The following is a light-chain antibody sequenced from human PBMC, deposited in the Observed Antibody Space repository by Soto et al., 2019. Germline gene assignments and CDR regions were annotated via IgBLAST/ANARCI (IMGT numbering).Light chain of an antibody. CDR1: QSISSY. V-gene: IGKV1-39*01. Sequence: DIQMTQSPSSLSASVGDRVTITCRASQSISSYLNWYRQRPGKAPKLLIYAASSLQSGVPSRFSRSGSGTDFTLPISSLQPEDFATYYCQQSYSTPRTFGGGTKVELK. CDR3: QQSYSTPRT. J-gene: IGKJ4*01. CDR2: AAS.